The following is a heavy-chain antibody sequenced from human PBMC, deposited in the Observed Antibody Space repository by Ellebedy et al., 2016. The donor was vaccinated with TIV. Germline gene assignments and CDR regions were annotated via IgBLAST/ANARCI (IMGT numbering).Heavy chain of an antibody. Sequence: MPSETLSLTCTVSGGSISSYYWGWIRQPPGKGLEWIGCFSQSESTYYNPSLTSRVTISVDTSKNQFSLKLSSVTAADTAIFYCARHSTVTTIGTWGQGALVTVSS. D-gene: IGHD4-17*01. CDR3: ARHSTVTTIGT. CDR2: FSQSEST. CDR1: GGSISSYY. V-gene: IGHV4-39*01. J-gene: IGHJ5*02.